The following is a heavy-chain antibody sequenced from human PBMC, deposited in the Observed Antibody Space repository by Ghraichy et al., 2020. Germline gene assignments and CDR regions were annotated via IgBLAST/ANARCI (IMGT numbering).Heavy chain of an antibody. J-gene: IGHJ4*02. Sequence: GGSLRLSCAASGFTFSSYAMSWVRQAPGKGLEWVSAISGSGGSTYYADSVKGRFTIARDNTKNTLYLQKNSLRAEDTAVYYCAKSGSSYYFDYWGQGTLDTVSS. V-gene: IGHV3-23*01. CDR3: AKSGSSYYFDY. CDR1: GFTFSSYA. CDR2: ISGSGGST. D-gene: IGHD6-13*01.